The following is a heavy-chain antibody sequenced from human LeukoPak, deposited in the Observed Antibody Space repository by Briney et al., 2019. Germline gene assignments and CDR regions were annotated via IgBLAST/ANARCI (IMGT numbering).Heavy chain of an antibody. V-gene: IGHV3-11*01. CDR3: AREPYYDSSGYCLDY. CDR1: GFILSDYY. Sequence: GGSLRLSCAASGFILSDYYMSWIRQAPGKGLEWVSYISSSGSIIYYADSVKGRFTISRDNAKNSLYLQMNSLRVEDTAVYYCAREPYYDSSGYCLDYWGQGTLVTVSS. CDR2: ISSSGSII. D-gene: IGHD3-22*01. J-gene: IGHJ4*02.